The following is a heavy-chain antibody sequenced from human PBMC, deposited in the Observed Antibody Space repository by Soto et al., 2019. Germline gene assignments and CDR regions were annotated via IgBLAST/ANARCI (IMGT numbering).Heavy chain of an antibody. J-gene: IGHJ4*02. CDR1: GYTFTSYY. Sequence: ASVKVSCKASGYTFTSYYIHWVRQAPGQGLEWMGIINPSGGTTDYAQKFQGRVTMTRDTSTSTVYMELSSLRFEDTAVYYCARDEGYYYDSSGYYLPLAYWGQGTPVTVSS. CDR2: INPSGGTT. V-gene: IGHV1-46*01. CDR3: ARDEGYYYDSSGYYLPLAY. D-gene: IGHD3-22*01.